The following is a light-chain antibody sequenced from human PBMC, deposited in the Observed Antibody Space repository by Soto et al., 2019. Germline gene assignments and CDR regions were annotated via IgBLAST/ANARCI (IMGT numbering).Light chain of an antibody. CDR1: QGIRND. CDR3: QQKYSSPIT. Sequence: AIPMTRVRTSLSSSVGDRVNITFRASQGIRNDLGWYQQKQGKAPKVLIYAASSLQSGVPSRFSGSGSGTDGTLTISSLKTEDGSTYYCQQKYSSPITFGQGTRLEIK. CDR2: AAS. V-gene: IGKV1-6*01. J-gene: IGKJ5*01.